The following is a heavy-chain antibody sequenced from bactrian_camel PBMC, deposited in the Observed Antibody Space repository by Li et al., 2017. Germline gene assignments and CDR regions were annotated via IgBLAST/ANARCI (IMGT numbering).Heavy chain of an antibody. J-gene: IGHJ4*01. CDR2: IYSGDGSA. D-gene: IGHD8*01. CDR3: STGRTLTY. Sequence: VQLVESGGGSVQPGGSMTLSCAVSGNGDGSGYRCSGWFRQAPGQEREGVAAIYSGDGSAIYSDSVKGRFTISRDNAKSTLYLQMNSLKTEDTAVYYCSTGRTLTYWGQGTQVTVS. V-gene: IGHV3S54*01. CDR1: GNGDGSGY.